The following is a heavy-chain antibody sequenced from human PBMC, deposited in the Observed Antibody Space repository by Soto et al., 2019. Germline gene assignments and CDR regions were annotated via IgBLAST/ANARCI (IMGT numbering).Heavy chain of an antibody. CDR3: XXXXPXXXXXY. CDR1: GFTFSSHG. J-gene: IGHJ4*02. V-gene: IGHV3-33*01. CDR2: IWYDGSNK. Sequence: QVQLVESGGGVVQPGRSLRVSCAASGFTFSSHGMHWVRQAPGKGLEWVAVIWYDGSNKYYGESVKGRFIISRDNSKNTVDLQMNXLXAXXXXXXXXXXXXPXXXXXYWXQGTLV.